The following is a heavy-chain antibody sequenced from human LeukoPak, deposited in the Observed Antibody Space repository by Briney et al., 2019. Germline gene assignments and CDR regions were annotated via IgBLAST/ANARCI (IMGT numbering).Heavy chain of an antibody. CDR3: AKDWKFYYVSGSFFPDN. V-gene: IGHV3-30-3*01. CDR1: GFAFSSYA. CDR2: ISHDGSKK. D-gene: IGHD3-10*01. Sequence: GGSLRLSCAASGFAFSSYAVHWVRQALGKGLECVAVISHDGSKKYYADFVKGRFTISRDNSKNTLYLHMNSLIPEDTAVYFCAKDWKFYYVSGSFFPDNWGQGTLVTVSS. J-gene: IGHJ4*02.